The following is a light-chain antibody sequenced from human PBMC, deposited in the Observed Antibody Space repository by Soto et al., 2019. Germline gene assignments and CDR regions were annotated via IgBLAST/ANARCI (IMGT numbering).Light chain of an antibody. CDR1: QSITTF. CDR2: DVS. J-gene: IGKJ1*01. Sequence: DMQMTQSPSTVSAYVGDSVTSTCRASQSITTFLAWYQQRPGKAPKLVIYDVSSLQSGVPSRFSGSGSGTEFTLPISSLQPDDFATYYCQHYKMYSPWTFGQGTQVDIK. CDR3: QHYKMYSPWT. V-gene: IGKV1-5*01.